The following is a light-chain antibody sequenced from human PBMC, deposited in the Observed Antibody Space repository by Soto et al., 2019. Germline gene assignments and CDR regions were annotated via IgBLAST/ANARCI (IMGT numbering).Light chain of an antibody. J-gene: IGKJ1*01. Sequence: DIVVTQSPATLSASPGERVTLSCRASQFVSSRLAWYQRRPGQVPRLLIYDTSTRAPGISARFSSSGSGTEFTLTISSLQSEDFAVYYCQEYIQWPPGMFGPGTTVDIK. CDR1: QFVSSR. V-gene: IGKV3-15*01. CDR3: QEYIQWPPGM. CDR2: DTS.